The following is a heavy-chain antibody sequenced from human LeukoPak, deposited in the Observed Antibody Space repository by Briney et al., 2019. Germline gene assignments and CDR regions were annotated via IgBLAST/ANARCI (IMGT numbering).Heavy chain of an antibody. J-gene: IGHJ5*02. V-gene: IGHV4-59*12. CDR2: IYYSGST. D-gene: IGHD3-3*01. CDR1: GGSISSYY. CDR3: ASAYYDFWSGSLP. Sequence: SETLTLTCTVSGGSISSYYWSWIRQPPGKGLEWIGYIYYSGSTNYNPSLKSRVTISVDTSKNQFSLKLSSVTAADTAVYYCASAYYDFWSGSLPWGQGTLVTVSS.